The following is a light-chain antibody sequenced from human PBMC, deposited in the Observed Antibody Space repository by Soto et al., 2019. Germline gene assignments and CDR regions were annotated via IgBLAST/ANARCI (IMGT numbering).Light chain of an antibody. Sequence: DIVMTQSPLSLPVTPGEPASISCRSSQSLLHINGYNYLDWYLQKPGQSPQLLIYLGSNRASGVPARFSGCGSGTDFTRQISRVQAEGVGVYYCLQALQTPMSFGQGTR. CDR1: QSLLHINGYNY. CDR3: LQALQTPMS. J-gene: IGKJ5*01. CDR2: LGS. V-gene: IGKV2-28*01.